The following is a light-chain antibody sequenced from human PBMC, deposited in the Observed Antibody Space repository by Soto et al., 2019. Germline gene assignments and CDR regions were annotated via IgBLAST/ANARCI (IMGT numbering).Light chain of an antibody. V-gene: IGLV2-14*01. CDR3: SSYTSSSTLVV. CDR1: SSYVGGYNY. CDR2: DVS. J-gene: IGLJ2*01. Sequence: QSALTQPASVSGSPGQSITISCTGTSSYVGGYNYVSWYQQHPGKAPKLMIYDVSNRPSGVSNRFSGSKSGNTASLTISGLHAEDEADYYCSSYTSSSTLVVFGGGTKLTVL.